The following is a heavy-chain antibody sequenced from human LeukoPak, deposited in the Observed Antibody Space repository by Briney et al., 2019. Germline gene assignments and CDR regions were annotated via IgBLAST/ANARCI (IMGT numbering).Heavy chain of an antibody. CDR1: GFTFSSYS. D-gene: IGHD6-19*01. Sequence: GGSLRLSCAASGFTFSSYSMNWVRQAPGKGLEWVSYISSSSGTIYYADSVKGRFTISRDNAKNSLYLQMNGLRDEDTAVYYCAREGSGWPYYYYGMDVWGQGTTVTVSS. CDR3: AREGSGWPYYYYGMDV. V-gene: IGHV3-48*02. J-gene: IGHJ6*02. CDR2: ISSSSGTI.